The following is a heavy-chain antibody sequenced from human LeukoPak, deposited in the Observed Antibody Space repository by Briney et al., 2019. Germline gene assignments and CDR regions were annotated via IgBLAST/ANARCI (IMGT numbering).Heavy chain of an antibody. CDR2: IKPNSGGT. J-gene: IGHJ5*02. CDR3: ARDLGFWSGSNWFDP. V-gene: IGHV1-2*02. D-gene: IGHD3-3*01. CDR1: GYTFTGYY. Sequence: ASVKVSCKASGYTFTGYYMHWVRQAPGQGLEWMGWIKPNSGGTNYAQKFQGRVTMTRDTSISTAYMELSRLRSDDTAVYYCARDLGFWSGSNWFDPWGQGTLVTVSS.